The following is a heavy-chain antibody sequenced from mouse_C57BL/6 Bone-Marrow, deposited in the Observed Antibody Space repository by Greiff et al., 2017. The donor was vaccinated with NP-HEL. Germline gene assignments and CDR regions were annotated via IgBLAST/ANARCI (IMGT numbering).Heavy chain of an antibody. Sequence: EVQLQQSGAELVRPGASVKLSCTASGFNIKDDYMHWVKQRPEQGLEWIGWIDPENGDTEYASQFQGKATITADTSSNTAYLQLSSLTSEDTAVYYCTTGFITTVVADYWGQGTSVTVSS. CDR3: TTGFITTVVADY. CDR1: GFNIKDDY. D-gene: IGHD1-1*01. J-gene: IGHJ4*01. V-gene: IGHV14-4*01. CDR2: IDPENGDT.